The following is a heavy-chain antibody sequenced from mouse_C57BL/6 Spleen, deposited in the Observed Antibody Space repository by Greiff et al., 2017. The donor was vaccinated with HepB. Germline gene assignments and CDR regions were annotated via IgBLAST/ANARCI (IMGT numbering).Heavy chain of an antibody. CDR1: GYTFTSYW. V-gene: IGHV1-50*01. Sequence: QVQLQQPGAELVKPGASVKLSCKASGYTFTSYWMQWVKQRPGQGLEWIGEIDPSDSYTNYNQKFKGKATLTVETSSSTAYMQLSSLTSEDSAVYYCARRGYGSLYYFDYWGQGTTLTVSS. CDR2: IDPSDSYT. J-gene: IGHJ2*01. CDR3: ARRGYGSLYYFDY. D-gene: IGHD1-1*01.